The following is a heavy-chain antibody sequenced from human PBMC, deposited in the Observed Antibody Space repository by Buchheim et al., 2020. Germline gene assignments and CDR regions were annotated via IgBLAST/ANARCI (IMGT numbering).Heavy chain of an antibody. D-gene: IGHD4-17*01. V-gene: IGHV3-23*01. Sequence: EVQLFQSGGALVPPGESLRLSCSASGLFSGYAMSWVRQAPGKGLEWVSTISGLGGDTYYAESVKGRFTISRDNFKNILSLQMTNLRAEDTAVYYCAKVGNGDYRMYYYMDVWGKGTT. CDR2: ISGLGGDT. J-gene: IGHJ6*03. CDR1: GLFSGYA. CDR3: AKVGNGDYRMYYYMDV.